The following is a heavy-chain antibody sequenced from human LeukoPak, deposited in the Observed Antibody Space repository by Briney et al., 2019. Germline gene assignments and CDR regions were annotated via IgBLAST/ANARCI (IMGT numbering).Heavy chain of an antibody. CDR1: GGSISSSSYY. CDR3: ARDLGPVVVVAATQKGLFDY. CDR2: INHSGST. Sequence: MASETLSLTCTVSGGSISSSSYYWGWIRQPPGKGLEWIGEINHSGSTNYNPSLKSRVTISVDTSKNQFSLKLSSVTAADTAVYYCARDLGPVVVVAATQKGLFDYWGQGTLVTVSS. D-gene: IGHD2-15*01. J-gene: IGHJ4*02. V-gene: IGHV4-39*07.